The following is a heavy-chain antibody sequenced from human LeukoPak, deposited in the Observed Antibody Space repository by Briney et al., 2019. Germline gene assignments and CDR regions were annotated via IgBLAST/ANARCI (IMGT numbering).Heavy chain of an antibody. V-gene: IGHV1-46*01. D-gene: IGHD3-22*01. CDR3: ARAFYDSSGYYPYFDY. CDR2: INPSGGST. J-gene: IGHJ4*02. CDR1: GYTFTSYY. Sequence: ASVKVSCKASGYTFTSYYMHWVRQAPGQGLEWMGIINPSGGSTSYAQKFQGRVTMTRDTSTSTVYMELSSLRSEDTAMYYCARAFYDSSGYYPYFDYWGQGTLVTVSS.